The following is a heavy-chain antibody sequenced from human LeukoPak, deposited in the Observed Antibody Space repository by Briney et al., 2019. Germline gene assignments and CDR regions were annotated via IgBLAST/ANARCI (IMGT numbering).Heavy chain of an antibody. D-gene: IGHD3-3*01. Sequence: ASVKVSCKASGYTFTGYYMHWVRQAPGQGLEWMGWINPNSGGTNYAQKFQGRVTMTRDTSISTAYMELSRLRSDDTAVYYCARGSRGVDDFWSGYTIFGYWGQGTLVTVSS. CDR1: GYTFTGYY. J-gene: IGHJ4*02. CDR2: INPNSGGT. CDR3: ARGSRGVDDFWSGYTIFGY. V-gene: IGHV1-2*02.